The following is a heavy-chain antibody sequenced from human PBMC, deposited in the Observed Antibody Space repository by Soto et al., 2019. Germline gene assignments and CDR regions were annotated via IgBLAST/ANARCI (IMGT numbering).Heavy chain of an antibody. J-gene: IGHJ4*02. CDR2: ISGNGGYT. Sequence: PGGSLRLSCAASGFTFSSYAMTWVRQAPGKGLEWVSTISGNGGYTYYSDSVRGRFTISRDNSKKTLYLQMDSLRADDTAVFYCAKGKANTVFGVDTLSDYWGQGTQVTVSS. CDR3: AKGKANTVFGVDTLSDY. D-gene: IGHD3-3*01. V-gene: IGHV3-23*01. CDR1: GFTFSSYA.